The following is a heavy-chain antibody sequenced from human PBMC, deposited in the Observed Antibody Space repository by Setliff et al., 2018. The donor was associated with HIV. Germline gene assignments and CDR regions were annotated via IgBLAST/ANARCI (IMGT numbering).Heavy chain of an antibody. J-gene: IGHJ6*03. V-gene: IGHV3-33*01. D-gene: IGHD3-22*01. CDR3: ARDQIYYDSGSYPFYMDV. CDR1: GFSFRSYG. Sequence: PGGSLRLSCEAPGFSFRSYGMHWVRQAPGRGLEWVAVTWYNGILQYYVDSVKGRFTVSRDNSKNTLYLQMNSLRAEDTAVYYCARDQIYYDSGSYPFYMDVWGKGTTVTVSS. CDR2: TWYNGILQ.